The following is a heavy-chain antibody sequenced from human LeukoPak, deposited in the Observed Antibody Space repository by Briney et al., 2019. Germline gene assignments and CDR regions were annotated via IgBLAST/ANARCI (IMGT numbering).Heavy chain of an antibody. V-gene: IGHV1-46*01. CDR3: ARESDVGKDFDC. J-gene: IGHJ4*02. CDR2: INPSNGDT. D-gene: IGHD1-1*01. Sequence: ASLTVSCKASGYTFTYHYIHLVRHAPGHGLEWMGIINPSNGDTNYAQRFQGRVTMTRDTSTSTVYMELSSLDSEDTAVYYCARESDVGKDFDCWGQGTLVTVSS. CDR1: GYTFTYHY.